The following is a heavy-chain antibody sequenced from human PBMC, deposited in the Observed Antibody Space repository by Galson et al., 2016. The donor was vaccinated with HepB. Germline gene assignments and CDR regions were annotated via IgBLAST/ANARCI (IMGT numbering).Heavy chain of an antibody. Sequence: SLRLSCAASGFTFSNYHMNWVRQSQERGLEWVSFVSSGGDTTYYIDSVRGRFTVSRDNSKDTLYLQMDNLRAEDTATYYGAKDHGYCRGGSCHFDRLAWGLGTLVTVSS. CDR3: AKDHGYCRGGSCHFDRLA. CDR2: VSSGGDTT. J-gene: IGHJ5*02. D-gene: IGHD2-15*01. CDR1: GFTFSNYH. V-gene: IGHV3-23*03.